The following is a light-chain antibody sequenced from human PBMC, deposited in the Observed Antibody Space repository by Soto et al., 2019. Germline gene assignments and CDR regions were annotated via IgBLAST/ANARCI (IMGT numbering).Light chain of an antibody. V-gene: IGKV3-20*01. J-gene: IGKJ4*01. Sequence: DIQLTQSPATLSLSPGERATLSCRASQSVSSYLAWYQQKPGQAPRLLIYGASTRATGIPDRFSGSGSGTDFTLTISRLEPEDFAVYYCQQYGSSPFTFGGGTKVDI. CDR3: QQYGSSPFT. CDR2: GAS. CDR1: QSVSSY.